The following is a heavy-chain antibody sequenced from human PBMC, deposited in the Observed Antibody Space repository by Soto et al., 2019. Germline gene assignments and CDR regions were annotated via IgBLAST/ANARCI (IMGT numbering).Heavy chain of an antibody. CDR1: GFTFSNYG. CDR2: IWFDGSSK. V-gene: IGHV3-33*01. D-gene: IGHD1-26*01. CDR3: ARGVYSGIDSTGYFDY. Sequence: QVQLVESGGGVVQPGRSLRLSCAASGFTFSNYGMHWVRQAPGKGLEWVALIWFDGSSKDYADSVKGRLTLSRANSKNTLYLKMNSMRVEDTDVYYCARGVYSGIDSTGYFDYWGRGSLVTVSS. J-gene: IGHJ4*02.